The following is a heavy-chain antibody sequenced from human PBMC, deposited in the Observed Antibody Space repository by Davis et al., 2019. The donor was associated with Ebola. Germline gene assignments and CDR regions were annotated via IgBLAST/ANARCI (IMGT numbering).Heavy chain of an antibody. CDR1: GFTFSSYA. CDR3: ARAVQGVAATVPYYFYGMDV. Sequence: PGGSLRPSCPPSGFTFSSYAMNWVRQPHGKGLEWVSFLSGSGDSTYYADSVKRRFTISRENSKNTLNLQMTSLRAEDTAVYHCARAVQGVAATVPYYFYGMDVWGQGTTVTVSS. V-gene: IGHV3-23*01. J-gene: IGHJ6*02. D-gene: IGHD6-25*01. CDR2: LSGSGDST.